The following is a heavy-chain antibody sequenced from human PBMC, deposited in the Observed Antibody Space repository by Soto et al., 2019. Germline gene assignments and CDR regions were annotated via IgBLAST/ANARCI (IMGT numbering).Heavy chain of an antibody. CDR3: ARVPPDSSGYSVI. J-gene: IGHJ3*02. CDR1: GGTFSSYA. V-gene: IGHV1-69*06. CDR2: IIPIFGTA. Sequence: SVKVSCKASGGTFSSYAISWVRQAPGQGLEWMGGIIPIFGTANYAQKFQGRVTITADKSTSTAYMELSSLRSEDTAVYYCARVPPDSSGYSVIWGQGTMVTVSS. D-gene: IGHD3-22*01.